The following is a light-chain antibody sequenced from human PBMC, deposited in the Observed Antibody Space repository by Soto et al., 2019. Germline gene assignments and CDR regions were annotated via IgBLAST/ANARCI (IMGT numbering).Light chain of an antibody. CDR2: EVS. J-gene: IGLJ1*01. V-gene: IGLV2-14*01. Sequence: QSALTQPASVSGSPGQSMTISCTGTSSDVGGYNYVSWYQQHPGKALKLMIYEVSNRPSGVSNRFSGSKSGNTASLTISGLQAEDEADYYCSSYTSSILYVFGTGTKLTVL. CDR3: SSYTSSILYV. CDR1: SSDVGGYNY.